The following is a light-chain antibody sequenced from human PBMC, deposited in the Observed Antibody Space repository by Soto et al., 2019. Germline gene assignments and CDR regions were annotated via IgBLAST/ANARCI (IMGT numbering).Light chain of an antibody. CDR1: RDVGSD. CDR3: LQDYGDSWT. V-gene: IGKV1-6*01. CDR2: AAS. J-gene: IGKJ1*01. Sequence: TQMTQSPLSLSASVGEKIIITCRARRDVGSDGSWYQQKPGQAPKLVIYAASNLYNGVPSRFSGSRSGTDCTLSISSLQPEDFASYYCLQDYGDSWTFGQGTNVEIE.